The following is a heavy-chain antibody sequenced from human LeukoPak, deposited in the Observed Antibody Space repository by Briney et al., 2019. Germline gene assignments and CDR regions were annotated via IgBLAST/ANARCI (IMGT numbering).Heavy chain of an antibody. Sequence: GGSLRLSCAVSVFTFSTYSMNWGRQTPGKGLEWGSCIGGSGRSIYYADSVKGRFTISRDNAKNSLYLKMNSLRAEDTAVYYCAREMTTEAFDYWGQGTLVTVSS. CDR1: VFTFSTYS. D-gene: IGHD4-11*01. J-gene: IGHJ4*02. CDR2: IGGSGRSI. CDR3: AREMTTEAFDY. V-gene: IGHV3-21*01.